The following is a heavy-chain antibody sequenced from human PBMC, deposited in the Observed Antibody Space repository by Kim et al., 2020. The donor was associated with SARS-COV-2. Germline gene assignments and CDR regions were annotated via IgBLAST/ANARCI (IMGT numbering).Heavy chain of an antibody. D-gene: IGHD1-26*01. CDR3: ARDLSGYYYYGMDV. J-gene: IGHJ6*02. Sequence: AQKSQGRVTMTRDTATSTVYMELSSLRSEDSAVYYCARDLSGYYYYGMDVWGQGTTVTVSS. V-gene: IGHV1-46*01.